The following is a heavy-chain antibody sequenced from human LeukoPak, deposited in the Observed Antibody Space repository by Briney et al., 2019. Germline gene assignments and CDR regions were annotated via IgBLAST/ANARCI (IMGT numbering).Heavy chain of an antibody. J-gene: IGHJ6*03. D-gene: IGHD4-23*01. CDR3: AKAARDYGGYSPYYYYYYMDV. Sequence: ASVKVSCKASGYTFTDYYIHWVRQAPGQGLEWMGWINPNSGATKSAQKFQGRVTMTRDTSISTAYMELSRLISDDTAVYYCAKAARDYGGYSPYYYYYYMDVWGKGTTVTVSS. CDR2: INPNSGAT. V-gene: IGHV1-2*02. CDR1: GYTFTDYY.